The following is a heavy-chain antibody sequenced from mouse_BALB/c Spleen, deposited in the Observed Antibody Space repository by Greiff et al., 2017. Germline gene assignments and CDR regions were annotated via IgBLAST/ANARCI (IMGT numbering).Heavy chain of an antibody. D-gene: IGHD4-1*01. Sequence: VQLQQSGPGLVKPSQSLSLTCTVTGYSITSDYAWNWIRQFPGNKLEWMGYISYSGSTSYNPSLKSRISITRDTSKNQFFLQLNSVTTEDTATYYCARSGETWFAYWGQGTLVTVSA. J-gene: IGHJ3*01. CDR2: ISYSGST. CDR3: ARSGETWFAY. CDR1: GYSITSDYA. V-gene: IGHV3-2*02.